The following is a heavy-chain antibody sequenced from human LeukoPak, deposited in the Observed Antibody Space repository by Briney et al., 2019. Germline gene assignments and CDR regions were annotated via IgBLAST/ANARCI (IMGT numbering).Heavy chain of an antibody. CDR1: GGSISSHY. Sequence: SETLSLTRTVSGGSISSHYWSWIRQPPGKGLEWIGYIYYSGSTNYNPSLKSRVTISVDTSKNQFSLKLSSVTAADTAVYYCARVGDFWSGYYNYYYYYMDVWGKGTTVTVSS. CDR3: ARVGDFWSGYYNYYYYYMDV. V-gene: IGHV4-59*11. CDR2: IYYSGST. J-gene: IGHJ6*03. D-gene: IGHD3-3*01.